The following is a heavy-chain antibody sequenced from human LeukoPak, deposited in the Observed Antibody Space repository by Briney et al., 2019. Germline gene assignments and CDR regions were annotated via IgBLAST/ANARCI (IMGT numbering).Heavy chain of an antibody. CDR3: TTYNWGITDLDY. Sequence: GGSLRLSCAASGLTFSNAWMSWVRQAPGKGLEWVGRIKSTTDGGTTDYAAPVKGRLTISRDDSKNTLYLQMNSLKTEDTAVYYCTTYNWGITDLDYWGQGTLVTVSS. CDR2: IKSTTDGGTT. D-gene: IGHD7-27*01. J-gene: IGHJ4*02. CDR1: GLTFSNAW. V-gene: IGHV3-15*01.